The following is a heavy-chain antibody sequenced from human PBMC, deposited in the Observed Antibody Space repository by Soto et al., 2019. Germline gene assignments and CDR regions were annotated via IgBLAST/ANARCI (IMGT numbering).Heavy chain of an antibody. D-gene: IGHD5-18*01. CDR1: GFTFSSYA. V-gene: IGHV3-23*01. Sequence: GGSLRLSCAASGFTFSSYAMSWVRQAPGKGLEWVSAISGSGGSTYYADSVKGRFTISRDNSKNTLYLQMNSLRAEDTAVYYCAKGTGLRYYYGMDVWGQGTTVTVSS. CDR3: AKGTGLRYYYGMDV. CDR2: ISGSGGST. J-gene: IGHJ6*02.